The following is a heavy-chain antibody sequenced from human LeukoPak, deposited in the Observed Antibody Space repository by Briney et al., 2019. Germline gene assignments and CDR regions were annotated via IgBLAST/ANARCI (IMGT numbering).Heavy chain of an antibody. V-gene: IGHV3-33*01. D-gene: IGHD2-15*01. J-gene: IGHJ4*02. CDR2: LWYDGSIQ. Sequence: GGSLRLSCAVSGFTFSSYGMHWVRQAPGKGLEWVAALWYDGSIQYYADSVKGRFTISRDNSKNTLYLQMDSLRAEDTAVCYCARAGYCSGGSCYGSDYWGQGTLVSVSS. CDR3: ARAGYCSGGSCYGSDY. CDR1: GFTFSSYG.